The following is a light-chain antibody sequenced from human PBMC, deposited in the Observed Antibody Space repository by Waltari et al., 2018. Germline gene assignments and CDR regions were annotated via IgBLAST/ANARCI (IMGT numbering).Light chain of an antibody. V-gene: IGLV2-23*02. CDR2: DVN. CDR1: SSDIGTYNL. Sequence: QSALTQTATVSGSPGQSITIPCTGTSSDIGTYNLVSWYQQHPRKAPTLIIYDVNKRPSGVSNRFSGSKSGNTASLTISGLQAADEADYYCCSYAGSAISVFGGGTKVTVL. CDR3: CSYAGSAISV. J-gene: IGLJ3*02.